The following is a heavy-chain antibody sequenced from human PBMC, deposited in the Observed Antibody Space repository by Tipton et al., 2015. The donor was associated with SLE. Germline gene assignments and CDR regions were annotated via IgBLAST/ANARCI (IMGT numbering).Heavy chain of an antibody. CDR2: IYYSGST. D-gene: IGHD2-15*01. Sequence: TLSLTCTVSGGSISSYYWSWIRQPPGKGLEWIGYIYYSGSTNYNPSLKSRVTISVDTSKNQFSLKLSPVTAADTAVYYCARGLGGSRYYFDYWVQGTLVTVSS. CDR1: GGSISSYY. J-gene: IGHJ4*02. V-gene: IGHV4-59*12. CDR3: ARGLGGSRYYFDY.